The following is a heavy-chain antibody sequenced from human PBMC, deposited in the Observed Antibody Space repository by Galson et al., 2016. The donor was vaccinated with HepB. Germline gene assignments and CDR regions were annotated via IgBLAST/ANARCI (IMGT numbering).Heavy chain of an antibody. CDR2: IYPGDSET. J-gene: IGHJ4*02. CDR1: GYTFSNSW. V-gene: IGHV5-51*01. D-gene: IGHD6-19*01. CDR3: ARRSSGWSVHFDC. Sequence: QSGAEVKKPGESLKISCKGSGYTFSNSWIGWVRQMPGKGLEWMGIIYPGDSETRYGPSFQGHVTISADKAIGTAYLQWNSLKAPDSALYYWARRSSGWSVHFDCWGQGTLVTVSS.